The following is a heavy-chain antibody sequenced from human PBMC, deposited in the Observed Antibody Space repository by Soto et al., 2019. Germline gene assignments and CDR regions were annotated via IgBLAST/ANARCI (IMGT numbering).Heavy chain of an antibody. CDR1: VGSVSSGSYY. J-gene: IGHJ5*02. CDR2: IYYSGST. D-gene: IGHD6-6*01. Sequence: SETLYLTCTVSVGSVSSGSYYWSWIRQPPGKGLEWIGYIYYSGSTNYNPSLKSRVTISVDTSKNQFSLKLSSVTAADTAVYYCASFHGSSIAARYWFDPWGQGTLVTVSS. CDR3: ASFHGSSIAARYWFDP. V-gene: IGHV4-61*01.